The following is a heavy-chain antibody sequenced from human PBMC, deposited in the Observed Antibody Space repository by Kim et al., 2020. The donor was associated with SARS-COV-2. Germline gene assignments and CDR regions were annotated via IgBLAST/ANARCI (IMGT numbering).Heavy chain of an antibody. CDR3: ARDRRSGYSSSWYDY. J-gene: IGHJ4*02. Sequence: GGSLRLSCAASGFTFSSYSMNWVRQAPGKGLEWVSSISSSSSYIYYADSVKGRFTISRDNAKNSLYLQMNSLRAEDTAVYYCARDRRSGYSSSWYDYWGQGTLVTVSS. V-gene: IGHV3-21*01. CDR2: ISSSSSYI. D-gene: IGHD6-13*01. CDR1: GFTFSSYS.